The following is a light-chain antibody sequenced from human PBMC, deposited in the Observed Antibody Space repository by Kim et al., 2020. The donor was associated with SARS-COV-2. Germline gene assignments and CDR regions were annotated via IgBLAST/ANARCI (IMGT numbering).Light chain of an antibody. V-gene: IGKV1-5*03. Sequence: DIQMTQSPSTLSASVGDRVTITCRASQSISSWLAWYQQKPGKAPKLLIYKASSLESGVPSRFSGSGSGTEFTFTISSLQPDDFATYYCQQYNSYSPWTFGQGTKVDIK. CDR1: QSISSW. J-gene: IGKJ1*01. CDR2: KAS. CDR3: QQYNSYSPWT.